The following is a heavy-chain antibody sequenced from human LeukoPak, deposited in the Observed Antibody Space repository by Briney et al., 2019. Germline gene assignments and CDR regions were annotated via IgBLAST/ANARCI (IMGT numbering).Heavy chain of an antibody. V-gene: IGHV3-21*01. CDR3: ARGPSLYYYDSSGCPYYFDY. CDR2: ISSSSSYI. Sequence: GGSLRLSCAASGFTFSSYSMNWVCQAPGKGLEWVSSISSSSSYIYYADSVKGRFTISRDNAKNSLYLQMNSLRGEDTALYYCARGPSLYYYDSSGCPYYFDYWGQGTLVTVSS. CDR1: GFTFSSYS. J-gene: IGHJ4*02. D-gene: IGHD3-22*01.